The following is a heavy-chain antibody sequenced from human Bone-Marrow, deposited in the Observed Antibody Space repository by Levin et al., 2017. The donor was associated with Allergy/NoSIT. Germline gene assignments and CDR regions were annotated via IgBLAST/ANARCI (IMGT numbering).Heavy chain of an antibody. CDR1: GLTFSSYS. Sequence: GESLRLSCAASGLTFSSYSMNWVRQAPGKGLEWVSSISSSSSYIYYADSVKGRFTISRDNAKNSLYLQMNSLRAEDTAVYYCARDKEGDYIWGSYRPDYFGNWGQGTLVTVSS. D-gene: IGHD3-16*02. J-gene: IGHJ4*02. CDR2: ISSSSSYI. V-gene: IGHV3-21*01. CDR3: ARDKEGDYIWGSYRPDYFGN.